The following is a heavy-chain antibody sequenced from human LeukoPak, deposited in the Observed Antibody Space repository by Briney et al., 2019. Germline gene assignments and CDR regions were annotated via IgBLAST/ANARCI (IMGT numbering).Heavy chain of an antibody. Sequence: SETLSLTCTVSGGSISSYYWSWIRQPPGKGLEWIGYIYYSGSTNYNPSLKSRVTISVDTSKNQLSLKLSSVTAADTAVYYCAGGDYYDSSGCFDYWGQGTLVTVSS. CDR1: GGSISSYY. D-gene: IGHD3-22*01. CDR2: IYYSGST. V-gene: IGHV4-59*08. CDR3: AGGDYYDSSGCFDY. J-gene: IGHJ4*02.